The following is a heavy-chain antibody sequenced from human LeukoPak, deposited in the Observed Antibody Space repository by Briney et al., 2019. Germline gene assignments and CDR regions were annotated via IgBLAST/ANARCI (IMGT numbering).Heavy chain of an antibody. CDR2: ISSGSSYI. CDR3: ARDPRPFGCSTTNCPRYFFDY. J-gene: IGHJ4*02. CDR1: GFTFNSYS. D-gene: IGHD2-2*01. V-gene: IGHV3-21*01. Sequence: PGGSLRLSCAASGFTFNSYSMNWVRQAPGKELEWVSSISSGSSYIYYADSVKGRFTISRDNAKNSLSLQMNSLRAEDTAVYYCARDPRPFGCSTTNCPRYFFDYWGQGTLVTVSS.